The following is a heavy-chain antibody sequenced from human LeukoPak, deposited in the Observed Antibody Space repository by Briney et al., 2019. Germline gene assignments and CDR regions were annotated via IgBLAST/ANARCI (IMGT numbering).Heavy chain of an antibody. CDR1: GFTFSSYS. V-gene: IGHV3-21*01. D-gene: IGHD3-3*01. Sequence: GGSLRLSCAASGFTFSSYSMNWVRQAPGKGLEWVSSISSSSSYIYYADSVKGRFTISRDNAKNSLYLQMNSLRAEDTAVYYCARDPAVRYYDFWSGYYFDYWGQGTLVTVSS. J-gene: IGHJ4*02. CDR3: ARDPAVRYYDFWSGYYFDY. CDR2: ISSSSSYI.